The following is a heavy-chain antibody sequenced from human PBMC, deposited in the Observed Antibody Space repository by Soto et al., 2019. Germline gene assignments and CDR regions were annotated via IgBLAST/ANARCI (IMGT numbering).Heavy chain of an antibody. CDR3: ARVGQIAHSLNSNYYYRMEY. V-gene: IGHV4-59*01. CDR2: IYYSGST. J-gene: IGHJ6*02. Sequence: PSETLARTCTVAGGSIGGYYWRWIRQPRGKVLGLIGYIYYSGSTNYNPSLKSRVTISVDTSKNQFSLKLSSVTAADTAVYYCARVGQIAHSLNSNYYYRMEYLRQGTTV. D-gene: IGHD6-13*01. CDR1: GGSIGGYY.